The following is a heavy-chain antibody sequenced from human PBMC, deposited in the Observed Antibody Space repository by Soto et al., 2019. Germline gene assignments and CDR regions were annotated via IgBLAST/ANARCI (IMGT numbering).Heavy chain of an antibody. J-gene: IGHJ6*02. CDR2: INPNSGDT. Sequence: ASVKVSCKASGYIFTGYHLHWVRQAPGRGREWMGWINPNSGDTEYAQNFQGRVTMTRDTSFNLVYMEMSGLMSDDTAVYYCARDARGTRGFDEMDIWGQGTTVTVSS. CDR1: GYIFTGYH. D-gene: IGHD3-9*01. CDR3: ARDARGTRGFDEMDI. V-gene: IGHV1-2*02.